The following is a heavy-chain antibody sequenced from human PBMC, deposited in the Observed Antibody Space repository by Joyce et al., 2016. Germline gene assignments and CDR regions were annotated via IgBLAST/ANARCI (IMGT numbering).Heavy chain of an antibody. CDR3: ARGEHTTSPLDY. CDR1: GFTFRNYA. Sequence: QVQLVESGGGVVQPGGSLRLACAASGFTFRNYAIHWVRQAPGKGLGWVAVISYDGTSNYYTDSVKGRFTISRDNSKNTVSVQVTSLRTEDTAVYYCARGEHTTSPLDYWGQGTLVTVSS. D-gene: IGHD1-14*01. J-gene: IGHJ4*02. CDR2: ISYDGTSN. V-gene: IGHV3-30-3*01.